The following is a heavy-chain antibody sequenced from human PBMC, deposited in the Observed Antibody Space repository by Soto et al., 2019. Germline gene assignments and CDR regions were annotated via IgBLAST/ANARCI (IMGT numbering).Heavy chain of an antibody. J-gene: IGHJ2*01. CDR2: TYDSGST. CDR1: GGSISGGGYY. CDR3: AREIIPLTTDWYVDL. V-gene: IGHV4-30-4*01. D-gene: IGHD4-17*01. Sequence: QVQLQESGPGLVKPSETLSLTCTVSGGSISGGGYYWSWIRQTPGKGLEWIRYTYDSGSTYYNPSLKSRISISIDTSNNQFPLRLTSVTAANTAVYYCAREIIPLTTDWYVDLWGRGTLVTVSS.